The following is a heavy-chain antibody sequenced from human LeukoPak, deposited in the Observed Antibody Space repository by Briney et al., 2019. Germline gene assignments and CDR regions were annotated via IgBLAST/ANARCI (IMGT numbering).Heavy chain of an antibody. J-gene: IGHJ4*02. CDR2: IIPILGIA. D-gene: IGHD5-18*01. CDR3: ARGGYSYGYDY. Sequence: ASVKVSCKASGGTFSSYTISWVRQAPGQGLEWMGRIIPILGIANYAQKFQGRVTITADKSTSTAYMELSGLRSEDTAVYYCARGGYSYGYDYWGQGTLVTVSS. V-gene: IGHV1-69*02. CDR1: GGTFSSYT.